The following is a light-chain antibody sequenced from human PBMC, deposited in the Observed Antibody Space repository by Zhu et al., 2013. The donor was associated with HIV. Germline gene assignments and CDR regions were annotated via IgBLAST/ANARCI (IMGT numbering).Light chain of an antibody. V-gene: IGKV4-1*01. J-gene: IGKJ1*01. Sequence: DIVMTQSPDSLAVSLGETATINCKSSQSVLYSSDNRNYLAWYQQRPGQPPKLLIFWASTRESGVPPIQWQRVVGRDFTLTISSLQAEDVAVYYCHQYYRTPQTFGQGPRWKS. CDR1: QSVLYSSDNRNY. CDR3: HQYYRTPQT. CDR2: WAS.